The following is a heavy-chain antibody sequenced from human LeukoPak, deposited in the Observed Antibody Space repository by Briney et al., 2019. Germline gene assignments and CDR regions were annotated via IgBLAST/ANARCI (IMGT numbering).Heavy chain of an antibody. D-gene: IGHD6-19*01. V-gene: IGHV4-61*02. CDR3: ARGAAVAGYYFDY. Sequence: SQTLSLTCTVSGGSISTNSYYWSWIRQPAGKGLEWIGRIYTSGSTNYNPSLKSRVTTSVDTSKNQFSLKLSSVTAADTAVYYCARGAAVAGYYFDYWGQGTLVTVSS. CDR1: GGSISTNSYY. CDR2: IYTSGST. J-gene: IGHJ4*02.